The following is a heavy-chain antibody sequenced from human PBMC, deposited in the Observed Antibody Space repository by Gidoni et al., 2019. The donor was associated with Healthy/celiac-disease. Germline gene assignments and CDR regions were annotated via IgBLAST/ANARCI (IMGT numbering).Heavy chain of an antibody. Sequence: QVQLQESGPGLVKPSETLSLTCTVSGGSISSYYWSWIRQPPGKGLEWIGYIYYSGSTNYNPSLKSRVTISVDTSKNQFSLKLSSVTAADTAVYYCARGLELGTFDIWGQGTMVTVSS. CDR1: GGSISSYY. V-gene: IGHV4-59*01. CDR3: ARGLELGTFDI. CDR2: IYYSGST. D-gene: IGHD3-3*01. J-gene: IGHJ3*02.